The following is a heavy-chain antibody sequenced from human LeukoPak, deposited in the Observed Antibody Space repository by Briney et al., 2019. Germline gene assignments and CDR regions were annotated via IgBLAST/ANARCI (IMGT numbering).Heavy chain of an antibody. CDR3: ARRYCSSTSCYPFDP. D-gene: IGHD2-2*01. V-gene: IGHV3-33*01. Sequence: PGGSLRLSCAASGFTFSSYGMHWVRQAPGKGLEWVAVIWYDGSNKYYADSVKGRFTISRDNSKNTLYLQMNSLRAEDTAVYYCARRYCSSTSCYPFDPWGQGTLVTVSS. J-gene: IGHJ5*02. CDR2: IWYDGSNK. CDR1: GFTFSSYG.